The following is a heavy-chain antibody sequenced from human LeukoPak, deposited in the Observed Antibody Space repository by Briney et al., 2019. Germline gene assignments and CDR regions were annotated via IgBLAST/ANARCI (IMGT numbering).Heavy chain of an antibody. J-gene: IGHJ6*02. D-gene: IGHD4-17*01. CDR2: IWYDGSNK. V-gene: IGHV3-33*08. Sequence: GGSLRLSCAASGFSFTSYAMHWVRQAPGKGLEWVAVIWYDGSNKYYADSVKGRFTISRDNSKNTLYLQMNSLRAEDTAVYYCARLNGDPAYYYYYYGMDVWGQGTTVTVSS. CDR3: ARLNGDPAYYYYYYGMDV. CDR1: GFSFTSYA.